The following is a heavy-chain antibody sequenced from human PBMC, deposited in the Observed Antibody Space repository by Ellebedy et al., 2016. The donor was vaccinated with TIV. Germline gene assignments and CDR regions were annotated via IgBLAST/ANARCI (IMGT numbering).Heavy chain of an antibody. J-gene: IGHJ6*02. CDR3: ARDTTYYDSSGQVKKDHYYGMDV. CDR2: ISYDGSNK. Sequence: PGGSLRLSCAASGFTFSSYTLHWVRQAPGKGLEWVAVISYDGSNKNYADSVKGRFTISRDNSKKTLYLQMNSLRAEDTAVYYCARDTTYYDSSGQVKKDHYYGMDVWGQGTTVTVSS. CDR1: GFTFSSYT. V-gene: IGHV3-30-3*01. D-gene: IGHD3-22*01.